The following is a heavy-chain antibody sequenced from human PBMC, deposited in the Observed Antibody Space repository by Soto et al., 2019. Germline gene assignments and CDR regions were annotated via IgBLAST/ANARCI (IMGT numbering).Heavy chain of an antibody. J-gene: IGHJ4*02. CDR3: ARDYMVRGVIILPFDY. D-gene: IGHD3-10*01. Sequence: ASVKVSFKASGYTFTSYYMHWVRQAPGQGLEWMGIINPSGGSTSYAQKFQGRVTMTRDTSTSTVYMELSSLRSEDTVVYYCARDYMVRGVIILPFDYWGQGSLVTVSS. CDR1: GYTFTSYY. CDR2: INPSGGST. V-gene: IGHV1-46*01.